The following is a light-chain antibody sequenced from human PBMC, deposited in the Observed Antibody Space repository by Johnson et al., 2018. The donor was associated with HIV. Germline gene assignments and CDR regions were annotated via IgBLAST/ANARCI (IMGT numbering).Light chain of an antibody. J-gene: IGLJ1*01. Sequence: QSVLTQPPSVSAAPGQTVTISCSGSSSNIGNNYVSWYQQLPGTVPKLLIYDNNKRPSGIPDRFSASKSGTSATLAITGLQTGDEADYYCGTWDSSLSANYGFGTGTKVTVL. CDR3: GTWDSSLSANYG. CDR1: SSNIGNNY. V-gene: IGLV1-51*01. CDR2: DNN.